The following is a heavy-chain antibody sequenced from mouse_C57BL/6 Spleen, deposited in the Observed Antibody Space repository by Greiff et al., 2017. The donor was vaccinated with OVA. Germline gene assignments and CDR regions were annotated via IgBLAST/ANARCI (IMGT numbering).Heavy chain of an antibody. Sequence: VQLQQSGAGLVRPGASVTLSCKASGYTFTDYEMHWVKQTPVHGLEWIGAIDPETGGTAYNQKFKGKAILTADKSSSTAYMELRSLTSEDSAVYYCTRWEDYEGWYFDVWGTGTTVTVSS. CDR2: IDPETGGT. J-gene: IGHJ1*03. CDR3: TRWEDYEGWYFDV. CDR1: GYTFTDYE. V-gene: IGHV1-15*01. D-gene: IGHD2-4*01.